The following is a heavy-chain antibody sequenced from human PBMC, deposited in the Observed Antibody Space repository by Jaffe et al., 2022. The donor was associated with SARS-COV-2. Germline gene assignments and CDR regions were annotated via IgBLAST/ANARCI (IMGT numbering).Heavy chain of an antibody. CDR3: ARHACSGYSCDYVVH. CDR2: ISGGRGDP. J-gene: IGHJ4*02. V-gene: IGHV3-23*01. Sequence: EVQLLESGGALVQPGGSLRLSCAASGFDFSNYAMSWVRQAPGKGLQWVSLISGGRGDPYYPDSVKGRFSISRDNSRNTIYLQMNRLRAEDTAIYYCARHACSGYSCDYVVHWGQGTLVTVS. CDR1: GFDFSNYA. D-gene: IGHD3-9*01.